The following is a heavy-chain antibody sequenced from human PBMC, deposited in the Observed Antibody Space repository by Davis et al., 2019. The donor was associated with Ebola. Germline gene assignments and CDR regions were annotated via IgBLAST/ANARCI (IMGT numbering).Heavy chain of an antibody. CDR3: ARGAYGDYIVKAFDI. Sequence: GESLKISCAASGFTFSSYAMHWVRQAPGKGLEWVTVLSYDGSDKYYADSVKGRFTISRDNSKNTLYLQMNSLRAEDTAIYYCARGAYGDYIVKAFDIWGQGTKVTVSS. CDR2: LSYDGSDK. J-gene: IGHJ3*02. V-gene: IGHV3-30*04. CDR1: GFTFSSYA. D-gene: IGHD4-17*01.